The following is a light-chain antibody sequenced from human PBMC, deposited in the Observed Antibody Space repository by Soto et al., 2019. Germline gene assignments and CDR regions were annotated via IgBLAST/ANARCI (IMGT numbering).Light chain of an antibody. CDR1: SSNIGSNT. Sequence: QSVLTQPPSASGTPGQRVTISCSGSSSNIGSNTVNWYQQLPGTAPKLLIYSHNQRPSGVPDRFSGSKSGTSASLAISGLQSEDEADYYCAAWDDSLNGLYVFGTGTKVTVL. CDR3: AAWDDSLNGLYV. V-gene: IGLV1-44*01. J-gene: IGLJ1*01. CDR2: SHN.